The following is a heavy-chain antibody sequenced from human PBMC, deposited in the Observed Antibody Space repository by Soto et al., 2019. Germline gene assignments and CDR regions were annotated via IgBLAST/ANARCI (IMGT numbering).Heavy chain of an antibody. Sequence: ASVKVSCKASGYTFTSYAMHWVRQAPGQRLEWMGWINAGNGNTKYSQKFQGRVTITRDTSASSAYMELSSLRSEDTAVYYCASSYSNYALIDYYYYGMDVWGQGTTVTVSS. CDR1: GYTFTSYA. CDR2: INAGNGNT. D-gene: IGHD4-4*01. V-gene: IGHV1-3*01. J-gene: IGHJ6*02. CDR3: ASSYSNYALIDYYYYGMDV.